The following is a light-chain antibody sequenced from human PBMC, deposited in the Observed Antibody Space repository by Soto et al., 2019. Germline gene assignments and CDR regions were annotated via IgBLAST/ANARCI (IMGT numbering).Light chain of an antibody. J-gene: IGLJ1*01. CDR2: EVT. CDR1: SSDVGIYNY. V-gene: IGLV2-14*01. Sequence: LTQPASVSGSPGQSIAISCTGSSSDVGIYNYVSWYQQHPGKVPKLIIYEVTNRPSGVSNRFSGSKSGNTASLTISGLQAEDEADYYCSSYTTSSTRGFGTGTKV. CDR3: SSYTTSSTRG.